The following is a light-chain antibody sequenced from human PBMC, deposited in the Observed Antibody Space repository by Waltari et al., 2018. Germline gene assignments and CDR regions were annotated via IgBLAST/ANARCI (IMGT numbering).Light chain of an antibody. CDR2: GNN. Sequence: QSVLTQPPSVSGTPGQRVTISCSGSTSNIGAGHDVHWYQHLPGTAPKLLIYGNNNRPSGVPDRFSGSKSGTSASLAITGLQADDEAKYYCHVWHPDMDPGVFGPGTEVSV. CDR1: TSNIGAGHD. CDR3: HVWHPDMDPGV. V-gene: IGLV1-40*01. J-gene: IGLJ1*01.